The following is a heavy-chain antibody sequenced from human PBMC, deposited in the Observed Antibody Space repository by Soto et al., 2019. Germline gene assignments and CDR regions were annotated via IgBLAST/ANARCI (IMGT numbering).Heavy chain of an antibody. CDR1: GFTFSSYE. V-gene: IGHV3-48*03. J-gene: IGHJ1*01. CDR2: ISSSGSTI. CDR3: ARASWYGGHFQH. Sequence: EVQLVESGGGLVQPGGSLRLSCAASGFTFSSYEMNWVRQAPGKGLEWVSYISSSGSTIYYADSVKGRFTISRDNAKNSLYLQMNSLRAEDTAVYYCARASWYGGHFQHWGQGTLVTVSS. D-gene: IGHD6-13*01.